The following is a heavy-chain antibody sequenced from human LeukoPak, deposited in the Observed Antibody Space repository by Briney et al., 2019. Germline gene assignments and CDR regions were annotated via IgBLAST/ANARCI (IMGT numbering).Heavy chain of an antibody. CDR2: ISSSSSYI. J-gene: IGHJ6*03. CDR3: ARVRSRPALEFYYMDV. CDR1: GFTFSSYS. D-gene: IGHD1-26*01. Sequence: GGSLRLSCAASGFTFSSYSMNWVRQAQGKGLEWVSSISSSSSYIYYADSVKGRFTISRDTAKNSLYLQMNSLRAEDTAVYYCARVRSRPALEFYYMDVWGKGATVTVSS. V-gene: IGHV3-21*01.